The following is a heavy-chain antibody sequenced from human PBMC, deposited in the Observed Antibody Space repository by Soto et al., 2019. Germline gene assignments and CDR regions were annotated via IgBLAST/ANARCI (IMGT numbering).Heavy chain of an antibody. D-gene: IGHD2-2*01. J-gene: IGHJ3*02. CDR2: IWYDGSNK. V-gene: IGHV3-33*01. CDR1: GFTFSSYG. Sequence: GGSLRLSCAASGFTFSSYGMHWVRQAPGKGLEWVAVIWYDGSNKYYADSVKGRFTISRDNSKNTLYLQMNSLRAEDTAVYYCARDGVGIAVVPAARVDAFDIWGQGTMVTGSS. CDR3: ARDGVGIAVVPAARVDAFDI.